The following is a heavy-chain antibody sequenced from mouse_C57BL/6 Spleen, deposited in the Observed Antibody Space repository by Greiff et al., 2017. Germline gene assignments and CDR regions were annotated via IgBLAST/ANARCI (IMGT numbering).Heavy chain of an antibody. V-gene: IGHV1-82*01. CDR1: GFAISNSW. CDR2: IYPGDGDT. J-gene: IGHJ3*01. CDR3: AISNWGGWFAY. D-gene: IGHD4-1*01. Sequence: VQLQQSGPELVKPGASVKFSCTASGFAISNSWMHWVKQRTGKGLEWIGRIYPGDGDTNYNGKFKGKATLTADKSSSPAYLQPSSLPSEDSAVYFCAISNWGGWFAYWGQGTLVTVSA.